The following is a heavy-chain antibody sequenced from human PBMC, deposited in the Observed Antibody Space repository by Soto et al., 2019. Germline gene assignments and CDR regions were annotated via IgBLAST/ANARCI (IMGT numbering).Heavy chain of an antibody. J-gene: IGHJ4*02. CDR3: AKDMGSLVYCSGGSCYLDY. CDR1: GFTFRTYE. CDR2: ISTSGSTV. V-gene: IGHV3-48*03. D-gene: IGHD2-15*01. Sequence: GGSLRLSCAASGFTFRTYEMNWVRQAPGKGLEWVSYISTSGSTVYYADSVKGRFTISRDNSKNTLYLQMNSLRAEDTAVYYCAKDMGSLVYCSGGSCYLDYWGQGTLVTDSS.